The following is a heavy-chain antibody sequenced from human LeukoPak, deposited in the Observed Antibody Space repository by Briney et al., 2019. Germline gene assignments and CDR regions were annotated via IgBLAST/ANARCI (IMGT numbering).Heavy chain of an antibody. CDR1: GGSFRGYY. CDR3: ARTKPTVTTDY. J-gene: IGHJ4*02. V-gene: IGHV4-34*01. D-gene: IGHD4-17*01. Sequence: SETLSLTCAVYGGSFRGYYWSWIRQPPGKGLEWIGEINHSGSTNYNPSLKSRVTISVDTSKNQFSLKLSSVTAADTAVYYCARTKPTVTTDYWGQGTLVTVSS. CDR2: INHSGST.